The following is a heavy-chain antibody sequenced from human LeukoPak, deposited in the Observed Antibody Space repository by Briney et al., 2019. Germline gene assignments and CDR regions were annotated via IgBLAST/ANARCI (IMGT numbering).Heavy chain of an antibody. D-gene: IGHD3-22*01. V-gene: IGHV3-74*01. CDR3: ARVGQNSGSFFDY. CDR2: INCDGISA. J-gene: IGHJ4*02. Sequence: GGALRLSRAASVFTLSISWMHSVRQAPGEEPVWVSRINCDGISASYADSVKGRFTISRDNAKDTLYLQMNSLRAEDTAVYYCARVGQNSGSFFDYWGQGTLVTVSS. CDR1: VFTLSISW.